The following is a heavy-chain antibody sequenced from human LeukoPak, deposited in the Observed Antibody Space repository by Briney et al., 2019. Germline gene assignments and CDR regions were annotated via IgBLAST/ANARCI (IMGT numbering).Heavy chain of an antibody. J-gene: IGHJ4*02. CDR1: GGSFSGYY. D-gene: IGHD3-22*01. V-gene: IGHV4-34*01. Sequence: SETLSLTCAVYGGSFSGYYWSRIRQPPGKGLEWIGEINHSGSTNYNPSLKSRVTISVDTSKNQFSLKLSSVTAADTAVYYCASLYDSSGYRYWGQGTLVTVSS. CDR2: INHSGST. CDR3: ASLYDSSGYRY.